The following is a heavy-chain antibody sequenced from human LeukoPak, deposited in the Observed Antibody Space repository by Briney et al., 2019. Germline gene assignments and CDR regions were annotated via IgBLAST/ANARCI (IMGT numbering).Heavy chain of an antibody. Sequence: SETLSLTCTVSGGSISSGGYYWSWIRQPPGKGLEWIGYIYHSGSTYYNPSLKSRVTISVDTSKNQLSLKLSSVTAADTAVYYCARVAAGIGFFQHWGQGTLVTVSS. CDR3: ARVAAGIGFFQH. D-gene: IGHD6-13*01. CDR1: GGSISSGGYY. J-gene: IGHJ1*01. V-gene: IGHV4-30-2*01. CDR2: IYHSGST.